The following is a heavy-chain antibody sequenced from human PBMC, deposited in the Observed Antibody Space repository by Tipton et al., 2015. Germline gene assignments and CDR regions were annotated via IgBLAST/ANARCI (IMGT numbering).Heavy chain of an antibody. CDR1: GDSISGGTDY. CDR3: TKFNCGGDCYSYRGWFDP. D-gene: IGHD2-21*02. Sequence: GLVKPSETLSLTCTVSGDSISGGTDYWSWIRQPPGKGLEWIGYTFSGGSTNYNPSLKSRVTISLDTSKNQFSLNLNSVTAADTAVYYCTKFNCGGDCYSYRGWFDPWGQGTLVTVSS. J-gene: IGHJ5*02. V-gene: IGHV4-61*01. CDR2: TFSGGST.